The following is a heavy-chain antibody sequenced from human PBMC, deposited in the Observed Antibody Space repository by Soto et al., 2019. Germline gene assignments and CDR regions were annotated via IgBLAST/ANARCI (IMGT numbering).Heavy chain of an antibody. CDR1: GFSLSTTEVG. D-gene: IGHD6-13*01. CDR2: IYWNDDE. Sequence: RTLVNPTQTLTLTCIFSGFSLSTTEVGVGWSRQPPGKALEWLALIYWNDDERYSPSLRSRLTITKATSKNQVVLRMTNMDPVDTAIYCCAHSLVYTSSWFRFDYWGYGTLGTESS. CDR3: AHSLVYTSSWFRFDY. V-gene: IGHV2-5*01. J-gene: IGHJ4*01.